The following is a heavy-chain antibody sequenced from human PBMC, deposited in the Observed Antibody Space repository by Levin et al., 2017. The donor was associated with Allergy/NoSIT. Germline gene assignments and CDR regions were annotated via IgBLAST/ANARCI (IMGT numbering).Heavy chain of an antibody. CDR2: INYHGVT. D-gene: IGHD2-21*01. V-gene: IGHV4-61*01. Sequence: PSETLSLTCSVSGGSVNSGTYYWSWIRRPPGKDLEWIGYINYHGVTKYNPYLQSRVTISVDTSKTEFSLKVTSVTAADTAVYYCARNRIIGVGGNDYYYGMDLWGRGTTVTVSS. CDR3: ARNRIIGVGGNDYYYGMDL. J-gene: IGHJ6*02. CDR1: GGSVNSGTYY.